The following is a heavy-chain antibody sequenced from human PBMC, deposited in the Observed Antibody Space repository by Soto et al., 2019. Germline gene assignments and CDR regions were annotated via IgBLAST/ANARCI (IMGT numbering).Heavy chain of an antibody. J-gene: IGHJ2*01. Sequence: EVQLVESGGGLVQPGGSLRLSCAASGFTFSSYWMSWVRQAPGKGLEWVANIKQDGSEKYYVDSVKGRFTISRDNAKTSLYLQMNSLGAGAPAVYYCARVIAWYVFWGGYSGYFDLWGRGTLVTVSS. D-gene: IGHD3-3*01. CDR1: GFTFSSYW. V-gene: IGHV3-7*05. CDR3: ARVIAWYVFWGGYSGYFDL. CDR2: IKQDGSEK.